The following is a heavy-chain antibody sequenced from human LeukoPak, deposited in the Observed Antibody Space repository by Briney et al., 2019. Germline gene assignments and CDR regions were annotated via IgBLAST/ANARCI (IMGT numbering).Heavy chain of an antibody. CDR3: ARVPITLAGTKDAKYFQH. J-gene: IGHJ1*01. CDR1: RFTFSSYS. CDR2: ISSSSSYI. Sequence: GGSLRLSCAASRFTFSSYSMNWVRQAPGKGLEWVSSISSSSSYIYYADSVKGRFTISRDNAKNTLYLQMNSLRAEDTAVYYCARVPITLAGTKDAKYFQHWGQGTLVTVSS. V-gene: IGHV3-21*01. D-gene: IGHD6-19*01.